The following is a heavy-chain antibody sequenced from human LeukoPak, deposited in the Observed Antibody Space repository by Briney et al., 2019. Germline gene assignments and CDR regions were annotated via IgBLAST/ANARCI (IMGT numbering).Heavy chain of an antibody. CDR2: IYYSGST. J-gene: IGHJ4*02. D-gene: IGHD6-19*01. V-gene: IGHV4-59*01. Sequence: PSETLSLTCTVSGGSISSYYWSWIRQPPGKGLEWIGYIYYSGSTNYNPSLKSRVTISVDTSKNQFSLKLSSVTAADTAVYYRARMLVAVAGTSWVTFDYWGQGTLVTVSS. CDR1: GGSISSYY. CDR3: ARMLVAVAGTSWVTFDY.